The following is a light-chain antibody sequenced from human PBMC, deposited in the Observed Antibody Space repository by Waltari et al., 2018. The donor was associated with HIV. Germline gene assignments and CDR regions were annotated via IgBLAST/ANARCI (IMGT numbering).Light chain of an antibody. J-gene: IGKJ2*01. Sequence: EIVMTQSPPTLSVSPGQRVTLSCRASQSISAKVAWYQQRPGQAPRLLIYEAATRPTGIPARFSGSGSGTEFTLTISSLQSEDFATYFCQQYDSGPRGITFGQGTMLEFK. CDR3: QQYDSGPRGIT. V-gene: IGKV3-15*01. CDR1: QSISAK. CDR2: EAA.